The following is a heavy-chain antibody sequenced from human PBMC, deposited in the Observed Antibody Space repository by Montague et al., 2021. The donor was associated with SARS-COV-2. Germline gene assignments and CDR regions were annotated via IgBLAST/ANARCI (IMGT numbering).Heavy chain of an antibody. CDR2: ISGSGGST. CDR3: AKDRIVVVVAALFDP. D-gene: IGHD2-15*01. V-gene: IGHV3-23*01. J-gene: IGHJ5*02. CDR1: GFTFSSYA. Sequence: SLSLSCAASGFTFSSYAMSWVRQAPGKGLEWVSAISGSGGSTYYADSVKGRFTISRDNSKNTLYLQMNSLRAEDTAVYYCAKDRIVVVVAALFDPWGQGTLVTVSS.